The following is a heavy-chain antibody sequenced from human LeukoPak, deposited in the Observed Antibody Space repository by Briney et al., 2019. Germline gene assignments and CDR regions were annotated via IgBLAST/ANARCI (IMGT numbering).Heavy chain of an antibody. Sequence: PGGSLRLSCAASGFTFSSYAMSWVRQAPGKGLEWVSSISSSSSYLYYTDSVKGRFTISRDNAKNSLYLQMNSLRAEDTAVYYCARTGPIVGAAEPAFDIWGQGTMVTVSS. CDR2: ISSSSSYL. CDR3: ARTGPIVGAAEPAFDI. V-gene: IGHV3-21*01. J-gene: IGHJ3*02. CDR1: GFTFSSYA. D-gene: IGHD1-26*01.